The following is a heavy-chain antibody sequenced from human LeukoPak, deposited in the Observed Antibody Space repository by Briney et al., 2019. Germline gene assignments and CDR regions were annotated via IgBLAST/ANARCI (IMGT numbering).Heavy chain of an antibody. CDR3: ARGASSSWYPTGLDWRPKVKWYLDL. CDR1: GFTVSSHA. D-gene: IGHD6-13*01. J-gene: IGHJ2*01. Sequence: GGSLRLSCAASGFTVSSHAMSWVRQAPGKGLEWVLRFSGSGGSTYYPDSVKGRFTIYRDNSKSTLYLQMNSLRAEDTAVYYCARGASSSWYPTGLDWRPKVKWYLDLWGRGTLVTVSS. V-gene: IGHV3-23*01. CDR2: FSGSGGST.